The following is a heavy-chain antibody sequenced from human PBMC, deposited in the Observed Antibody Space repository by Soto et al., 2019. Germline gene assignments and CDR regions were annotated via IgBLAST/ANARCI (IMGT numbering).Heavy chain of an antibody. CDR3: ARGGSGSYYTDF. CDR1: GYTFPNYG. J-gene: IGHJ4*02. Sequence: ASVKVSCKASGYTFPNYGISWARQAPGQGLEWMGWISAYNGNTNYAQKLQGRDTMTTDTSTSTAYMELRSLRSDDTAVYYCARGGSGSYYTDFWGLGTLVTVSS. D-gene: IGHD3-10*01. CDR2: ISAYNGNT. V-gene: IGHV1-18*01.